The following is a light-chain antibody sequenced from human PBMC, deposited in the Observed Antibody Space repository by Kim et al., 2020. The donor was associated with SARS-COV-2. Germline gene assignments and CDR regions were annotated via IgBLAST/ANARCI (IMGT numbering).Light chain of an antibody. CDR3: QQHSKWAPARS. CDR1: HSSGIN. V-gene: IGKV3-11*01. CDR2: DAA. J-gene: IGKJ4*01. Sequence: PGEGAAPSCRASHSSGINLACYQRTRGQAPRLLIYDAAIRATGIPDKFSGGGSGTDFTLTISSLDPEGFAIYFCQQHSKWAPARSFGGGTKVDIK.